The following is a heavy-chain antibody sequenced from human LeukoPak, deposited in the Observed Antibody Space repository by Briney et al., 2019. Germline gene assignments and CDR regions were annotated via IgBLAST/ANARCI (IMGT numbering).Heavy chain of an antibody. CDR2: IKSKTDGGTT. CDR3: CTGVVGGTTD. J-gene: IGHJ4*02. V-gene: IGHV3-15*01. CDR1: GFTFNNAW. Sequence: PGGSLRLSCAASGFTFNNAWMTWVRQAPGKGLDWVGRIKSKTDGGTTDYAAPVKGRFSISRDDSKNTLYLQMNSLKTEDTAVYYCCTGVVGGTTDWGQGILVTVSS. D-gene: IGHD1-26*01.